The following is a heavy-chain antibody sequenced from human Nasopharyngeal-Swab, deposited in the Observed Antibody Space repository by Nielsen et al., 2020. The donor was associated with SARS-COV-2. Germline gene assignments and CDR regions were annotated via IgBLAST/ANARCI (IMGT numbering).Heavy chain of an antibody. Sequence: ASVKVSCKAPGYTFTSYAMNWVRQAPGQGLEWMGWINTNTGNPTYAQGFTGRFVFSLDTSVSTAYLQISSLKAEDTAVYYCAREDLELLWFGESLGFDYWGQGTLVTVSS. CDR2: INTNTGNP. CDR1: GYTFTSYA. D-gene: IGHD3-10*01. J-gene: IGHJ4*02. V-gene: IGHV7-4-1*02. CDR3: AREDLELLWFGESLGFDY.